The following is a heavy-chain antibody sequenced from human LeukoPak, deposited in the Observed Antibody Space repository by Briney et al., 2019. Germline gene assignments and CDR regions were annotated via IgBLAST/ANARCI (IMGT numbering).Heavy chain of an antibody. D-gene: IGHD3-9*01. CDR2: INPNSGGT. Sequence: ASLRASSTPALYTFTAYYMHWVRQAPRQRLKCMSWINPNSGGTDYAQKSQGRVTMTRDTSISTAYMELSRLRSDDTAVYYCARDHDILTGYSEYYYYYYYMDVWGKGTTVTVS. V-gene: IGHV1-2*02. CDR1: LYTFTAYY. CDR3: ARDHDILTGYSEYYYYYYYMDV. J-gene: IGHJ6*03.